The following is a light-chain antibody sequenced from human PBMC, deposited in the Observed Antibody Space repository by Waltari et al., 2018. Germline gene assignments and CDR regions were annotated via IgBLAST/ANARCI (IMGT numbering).Light chain of an antibody. Sequence: QSALTQPASVSGSPGQSIIISCTETSSGVGTYNLVSWYQQHPGKAPKVIIYEGNKRPSEVSKRFSGSKSGNTASLTSSGLQAEDEADYYCSSYTGTTTPRVFGGGTKLTVL. CDR1: SSGVGTYNL. J-gene: IGLJ3*02. V-gene: IGLV2-23*01. CDR2: EGN. CDR3: SSYTGTTTPRV.